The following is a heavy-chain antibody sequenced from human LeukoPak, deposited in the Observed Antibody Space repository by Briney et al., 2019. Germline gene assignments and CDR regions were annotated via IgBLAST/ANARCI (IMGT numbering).Heavy chain of an antibody. CDR3: ARDGVMVRGVKNGMDV. Sequence: GASVKVSCKASGGTFSSYAISWVRQAPGQGLEWMGRIIPILGIANYAQKFQGRVTITRDTSASTAYMELSSLRSEDTAVYYCARDGVMVRGVKNGMDVWGQGTTVTVSS. J-gene: IGHJ6*02. CDR2: IIPILGIA. CDR1: GGTFSSYA. D-gene: IGHD3-10*01. V-gene: IGHV1-69*04.